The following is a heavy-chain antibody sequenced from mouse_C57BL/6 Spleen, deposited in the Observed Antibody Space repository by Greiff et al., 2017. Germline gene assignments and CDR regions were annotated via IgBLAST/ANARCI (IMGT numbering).Heavy chain of an antibody. J-gene: IGHJ4*01. D-gene: IGHD2-2*01. V-gene: IGHV1-55*01. Sequence: QVQLQQPGAELVKPGASVKMSCKASGYTITSYWITWVKQRPGQGLEWIGDIYPGSGSTNYNEKFKSKATLTVATSSSTAYMQLSSLTSEDSAVYYCARYYGYDGAMDYWGQGTSVTVSS. CDR3: ARYYGYDGAMDY. CDR1: GYTITSYW. CDR2: IYPGSGST.